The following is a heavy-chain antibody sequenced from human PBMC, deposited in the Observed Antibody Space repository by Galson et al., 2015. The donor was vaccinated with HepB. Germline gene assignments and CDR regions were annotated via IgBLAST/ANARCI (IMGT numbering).Heavy chain of an antibody. D-gene: IGHD6-6*01. CDR2: ISRGNSFI. J-gene: IGHJ6*02. CDR1: KFTFSAYT. CDR3: ARDLIAACLDYYAMDV. V-gene: IGHV3-21*01. Sequence: SLRLSCAASKFTFSAYTMNWVRQAPGKGLEWVSSISRGNSFIYYADSVKGRFTISRDNAKKSLYLQMNSLRAEDTAVYYCARDLIAACLDYYAMDVWGQGTTVTVSS.